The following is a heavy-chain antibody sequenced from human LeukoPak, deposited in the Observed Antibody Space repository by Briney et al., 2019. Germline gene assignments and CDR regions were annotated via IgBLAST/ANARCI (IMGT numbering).Heavy chain of an antibody. CDR1: GGSFSGYY. CDR3: ARGQDFWSGYPFDY. CDR2: ISHRGST. D-gene: IGHD3-3*01. Sequence: SETLSLTCAVYGGSFSGYYWSWIRQPPGKGPEWIGEISHRGSTKYNPSLKSRVTISVDTSKNQFSLKLSSVTAADTAVYYCARGQDFWSGYPFDYWGQGILVTVSS. J-gene: IGHJ4*02. V-gene: IGHV4-34*01.